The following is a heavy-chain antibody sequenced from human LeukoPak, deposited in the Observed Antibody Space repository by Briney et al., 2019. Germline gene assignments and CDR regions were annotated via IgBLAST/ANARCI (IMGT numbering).Heavy chain of an antibody. CDR2: ISGSGGST. CDR1: GFTFSSYG. J-gene: IGHJ4*02. D-gene: IGHD3-10*01. CDR3: AKVRFGELLHSPFDY. Sequence: PGGSLRLSCAASGFTFSSYGMSWVRQAPGKGLEWVSAISGSGGSTYYADSVKGRFTISRDNSKNTLYLQMNSLRAEDTAVYYCAKVRFGELLHSPFDYWGQGTLVTVSS. V-gene: IGHV3-23*01.